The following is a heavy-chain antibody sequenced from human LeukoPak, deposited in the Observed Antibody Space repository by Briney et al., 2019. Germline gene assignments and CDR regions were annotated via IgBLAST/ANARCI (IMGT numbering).Heavy chain of an antibody. Sequence: PGGSLRLSCAASGFTFSSYAMAWVRQAPGKGLERVSAISESGVNTYYADSVKGRFTVSRDNSKNTLYLQMNSLRAEDTAVYYCAKDSGSFDYWGQGTLVTVSS. V-gene: IGHV3-23*01. J-gene: IGHJ4*02. CDR2: ISESGVNT. CDR3: AKDSGSFDY. CDR1: GFTFSSYA. D-gene: IGHD1-26*01.